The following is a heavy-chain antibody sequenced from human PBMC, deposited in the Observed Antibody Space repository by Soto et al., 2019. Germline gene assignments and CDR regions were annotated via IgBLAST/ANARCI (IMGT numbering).Heavy chain of an antibody. CDR1: GFTFSIYG. V-gene: IGHV3-30*18. J-gene: IGHJ4*02. CDR2: ISYDVSNT. D-gene: IGHD6-13*01. CDR3: AKSRAAPGSLDY. Sequence: QVQLVESGGGVVQPGRSLRPSCAASGFTFSIYGMHWVRQAPGKGLEWVAVISYDVSNTYYEDSVKGRFTISRDNSKNTLYLHMNSLRAEDTAVYYCAKSRAAPGSLDYWGQVTLVTVAS.